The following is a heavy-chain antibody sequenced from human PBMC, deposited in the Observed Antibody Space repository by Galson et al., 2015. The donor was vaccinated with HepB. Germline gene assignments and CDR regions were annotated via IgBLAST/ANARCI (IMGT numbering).Heavy chain of an antibody. V-gene: IGHV4-34*01. CDR2: INHSGST. CDR3: ARGGATNYYDSSGYHY. Sequence: LTCAVYGGSFSGYYWSWIRQPPGKGLEWIGEINHSGSTNYNPSLKSRVTISVDTSKNQFSLKLSSVTAADTAVYYCARGGATNYYDSSGYHYWGQGTLVTVSS. CDR1: GGSFSGYY. D-gene: IGHD3-22*01. J-gene: IGHJ4*02.